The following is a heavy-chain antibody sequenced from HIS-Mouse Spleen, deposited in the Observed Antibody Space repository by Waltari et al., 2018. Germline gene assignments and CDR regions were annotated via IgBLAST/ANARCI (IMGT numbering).Heavy chain of an antibody. J-gene: IGHJ3*02. CDR1: GYTFTGYY. Sequence: QVQLVQSGAEVKKPGASVKVSCKASGYTFTGYYMHWVRQAPGQGLEWMGGINPNGGGTNYAQKFQGRVTMTRDTSISTAYMELSRLRSDDTAVYYCARGTGTDAFDIWGQGTMVTVSS. V-gene: IGHV1-2*02. D-gene: IGHD1-1*01. CDR3: ARGTGTDAFDI. CDR2: INPNGGGT.